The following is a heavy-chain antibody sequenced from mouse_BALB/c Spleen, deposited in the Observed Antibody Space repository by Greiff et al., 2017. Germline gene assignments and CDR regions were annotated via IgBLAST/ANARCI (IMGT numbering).Heavy chain of an antibody. V-gene: IGHV1-63*02. Sequence: QVQLKESGAELVRPGTSVKISCKASGYTFTNYWLGWVKQRPGHGLEWIGDIYPGGGYTNYNEKFKGKATLTADTSSSTAYMQLSSLTSEDSAVYFCARSDRYDGPWFAYWGQGTLVTVSA. CDR3: ARSDRYDGPWFAY. CDR1: GYTFTNYW. J-gene: IGHJ3*01. CDR2: IYPGGGYT. D-gene: IGHD2-14*01.